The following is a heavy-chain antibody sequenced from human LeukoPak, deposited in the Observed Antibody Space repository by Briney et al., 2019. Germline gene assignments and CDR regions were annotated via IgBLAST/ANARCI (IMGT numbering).Heavy chain of an antibody. D-gene: IGHD5-18*01. J-gene: IGHJ3*02. Sequence: PGGSLRLSCAASGFTFSSYEMNWVRQAPGKGLEWVSYISSSGSTIYYADSVKGRFTISRDNAKNSLYLQMNSLRAEDTAVYYCAREGPDTAMVADIWGQGTMVTVSS. CDR3: AREGPDTAMVADI. V-gene: IGHV3-48*03. CDR2: ISSSGSTI. CDR1: GFTFSSYE.